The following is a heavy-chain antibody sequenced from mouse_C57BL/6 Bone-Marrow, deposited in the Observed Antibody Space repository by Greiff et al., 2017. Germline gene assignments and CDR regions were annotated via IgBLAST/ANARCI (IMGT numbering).Heavy chain of an antibody. CDR3: ARGANWDGMDY. CDR2: ISDGGSYT. J-gene: IGHJ4*01. CDR1: GFTFSSYA. V-gene: IGHV5-4*01. Sequence: EVHLVESGGGLVKPGGSLKLSCAASGFTFSSYAMSWVRQTPEKRLEWVATISDGGSYTYYPDNVKGRFTTSRDNAKNNLYLQMSHLKSEDTAMYYCARGANWDGMDYWGQGTSVTVSS. D-gene: IGHD4-1*01.